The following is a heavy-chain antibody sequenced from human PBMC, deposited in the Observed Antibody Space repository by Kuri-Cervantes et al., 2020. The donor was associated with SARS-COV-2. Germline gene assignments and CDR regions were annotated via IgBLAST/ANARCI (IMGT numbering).Heavy chain of an antibody. CDR3: ARDVLLWFREYKGKFDY. CDR2: ISGSSEYI. D-gene: IGHD3-10*01. CDR1: GFTISSYT. J-gene: IGHJ4*02. V-gene: IGHV3-21*04. Sequence: GGSLRLSCTASGFTISSYTLTWVRQAPGKGLEWVSSISGSSEYIYYADSVKGRFTISRDNAKNSLYLQMNSLRAEDTAVYYCARDVLLWFREYKGKFDYWGQGTLVTVSS.